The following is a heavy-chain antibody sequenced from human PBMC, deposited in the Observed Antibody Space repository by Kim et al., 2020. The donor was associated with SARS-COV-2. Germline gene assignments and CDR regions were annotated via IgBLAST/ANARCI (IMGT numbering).Heavy chain of an antibody. Sequence: SETLSLTCTVSGGSISSSSYYWGWFRQPPGKGLEWIGSIYYSGSTYYNPSLKSRVTISVDTSKNQFSLKPCAVTAADTAVYYCARGLTLGATTKGFDYWGQGTLVTVSS. CDR3: ARGLTLGATTKGFDY. J-gene: IGHJ4*02. CDR2: IYYSGST. CDR1: GGSISSSSYY. V-gene: IGHV4-39*01. D-gene: IGHD1-26*01.